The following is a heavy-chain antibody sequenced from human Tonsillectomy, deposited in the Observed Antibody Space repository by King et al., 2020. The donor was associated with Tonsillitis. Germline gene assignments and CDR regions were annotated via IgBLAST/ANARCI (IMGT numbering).Heavy chain of an antibody. Sequence: VQLVESGGGVVQPGRSLRLSCVASGFTFNTHGMHWVRQAPGKGLEWVAVISFDGSIKYSADSVKGRFTISRDNSKNTLYLQMNSLRADDTAVYYCANSRGLHGVYLSLGGQGTLLTLPS. V-gene: IGHV3-33*05. CDR3: ANSRGLHGVYLSL. D-gene: IGHD2-8*01. CDR2: ISFDGSIK. CDR1: GFTFNTHG. J-gene: IGHJ4*02.